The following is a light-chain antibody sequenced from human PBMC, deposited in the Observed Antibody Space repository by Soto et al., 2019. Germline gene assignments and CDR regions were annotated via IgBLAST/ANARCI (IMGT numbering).Light chain of an antibody. CDR3: QQYNNWPPGWT. Sequence: EIVMTQSPATLSVSPGERATLSCRASQSVSSNLAWYQQKPGQAPRLLIYGAPTRATGIPARFSGSGSGTEFTLTISSLQSEDFAVYYCQQYNNWPPGWTFGQGTKVEIK. V-gene: IGKV3-15*01. CDR1: QSVSSN. CDR2: GAP. J-gene: IGKJ1*01.